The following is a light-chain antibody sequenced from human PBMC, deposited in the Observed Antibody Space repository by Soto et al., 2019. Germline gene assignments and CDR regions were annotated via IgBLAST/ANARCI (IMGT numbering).Light chain of an antibody. V-gene: IGKV1-5*01. CDR2: DAS. Sequence: DIQMTQSPSTLSASVGDRVSITCRSRQSIERYLAWYQQKPGKAPNLLIYDASSLERGVPSRFSGRGSGTEFTLTISSLQPDDFATYYCQQVKSSTWTFGQGPKVEIK. CDR3: QQVKSSTWT. CDR1: QSIERY. J-gene: IGKJ1*01.